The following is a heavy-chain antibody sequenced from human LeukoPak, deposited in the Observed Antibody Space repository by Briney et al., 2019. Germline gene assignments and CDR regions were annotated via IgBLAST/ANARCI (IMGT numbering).Heavy chain of an antibody. D-gene: IGHD3-10*01. CDR1: GFTFSTYG. CDR3: AKSRVRGVSYFDY. Sequence: PGRSLRLSCAASGFTFSTYGMYWVRQAPGKGLEWVAVISYDGSNKNYADSVEGRFTISRDNSKNTLYLQMNSLRAEDTAVYYCAKSRVRGVSYFDYWGQGTLVTVSS. J-gene: IGHJ4*02. CDR2: ISYDGSNK. V-gene: IGHV3-30*18.